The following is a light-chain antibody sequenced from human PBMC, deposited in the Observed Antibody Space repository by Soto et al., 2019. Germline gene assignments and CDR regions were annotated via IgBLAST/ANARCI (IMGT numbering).Light chain of an antibody. Sequence: EIVMTQSPATLSVSPGERATLSCRASQTVSVNLAWYQQKPGQAPRLLIYGASTRATGTPARFSGSGSGTEFTLTICSLQSEDFAVYYCQQYNDWPPFTFGPGTRVDIK. CDR3: QQYNDWPPFT. J-gene: IGKJ3*01. CDR1: QTVSVN. V-gene: IGKV3-15*01. CDR2: GAS.